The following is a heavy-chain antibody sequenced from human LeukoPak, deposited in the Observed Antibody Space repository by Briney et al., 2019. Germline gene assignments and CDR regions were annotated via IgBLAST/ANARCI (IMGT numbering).Heavy chain of an antibody. CDR1: GGSISSGGYY. V-gene: IGHV4-31*03. CDR3: ARSTTLDLPDY. CDR2: IYYSGST. J-gene: IGHJ4*02. Sequence: SETLSLTCTVSGGSISSGGYYWSWIRQHPGKGLEWIGYIYYSGSTYYNPSLKSRVTISVDTSKNQFSLKLSSVTAADTAVYYCARSTTLDLPDYWGQRTLVTVSS. D-gene: IGHD1-1*01.